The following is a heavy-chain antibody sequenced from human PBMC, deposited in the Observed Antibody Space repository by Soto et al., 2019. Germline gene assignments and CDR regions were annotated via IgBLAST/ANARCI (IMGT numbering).Heavy chain of an antibody. CDR3: ARDDREYYDSSGYYSQGTPNQTLDY. CDR1: GGPISSSNW. CDR2: IYHSGST. D-gene: IGHD3-22*01. J-gene: IGHJ4*02. Sequence: SETLSLTCAVSGGPISSSNWWSWVRQPPGKGLEWIGEIYHSGSTNYNPSLKSRVTISVDKSKNQFSLKLSSVTAADTAVYYCARDDREYYDSSGYYSQGTPNQTLDYWGQGTLVTVSS. V-gene: IGHV4-4*02.